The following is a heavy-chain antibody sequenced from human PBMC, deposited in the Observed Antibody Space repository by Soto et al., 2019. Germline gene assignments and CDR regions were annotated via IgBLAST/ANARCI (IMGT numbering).Heavy chain of an antibody. CDR3: ARHLGVMITFGGVIPKALYY. Sequence: TSETLSLTCTVSGGSISSYYWSWIRQPPGKGLEWIGEIYYSGSTNYNPSLKSRVTISVDKSKNQFSLNLSSVTAADTAVYYCARHLGVMITFGGVIPKALYYWGQGTLVTVS. CDR2: IYYSGST. CDR1: GGSISSYY. V-gene: IGHV4-59*08. D-gene: IGHD3-16*02. J-gene: IGHJ4*02.